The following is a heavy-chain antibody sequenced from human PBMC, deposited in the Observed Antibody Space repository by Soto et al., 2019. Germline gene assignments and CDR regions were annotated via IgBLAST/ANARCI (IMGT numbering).Heavy chain of an antibody. V-gene: IGHV4-39*01. CDR2: IYYSDNT. J-gene: IGHJ2*01. CDR1: GGSISSSDYY. CDR3: ARHPKTNSYFDL. Sequence: QLQLQESGPGLVKPSETLSLTCTVSGGSISSSDYYWGWIRQPPGKGLEWIGSIYYSDNTYYNPSLKSRVTISVDTSKNQFSLVLSSVTAADTAVYYCARHPKTNSYFDLWGRGTLVTVSS.